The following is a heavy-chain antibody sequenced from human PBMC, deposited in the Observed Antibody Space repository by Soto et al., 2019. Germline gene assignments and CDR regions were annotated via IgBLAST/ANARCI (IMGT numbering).Heavy chain of an antibody. CDR1: GFSFSNAW. CDR2: IRRKTDGGTT. J-gene: IGHJ6*02. D-gene: IGHD3-10*01. CDR3: ATDTFGTDHLLSYGMDV. Sequence: EVQLVESGGGLVKPGGSLRLSCAALGFSFSNAWMNWVRQAPGKGLEWVGRIRRKTDGGTTDYAAPVKGRFTISRDDSANTLYLQMNNLKTEDTAVYYCATDTFGTDHLLSYGMDVWGLGTTVTVSS. V-gene: IGHV3-15*07.